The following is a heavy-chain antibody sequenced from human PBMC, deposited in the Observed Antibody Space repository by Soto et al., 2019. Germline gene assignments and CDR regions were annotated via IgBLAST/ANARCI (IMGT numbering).Heavy chain of an antibody. Sequence: QGELVESGGDVVQPGRSLRLSCVASGFTFSYNAMHWIRQAPGKGLEWVAVVSYDGSNKVYADSVKGRFTISKDNSRNTLYLQMNSLRPEDTAVYYCGSVPSRGYVPLSGMKGWGQGTLVTVSS. CDR2: VSYDGSNK. J-gene: IGHJ4*02. V-gene: IGHV3-30-3*01. CDR1: GFTFSYNA. D-gene: IGHD5-12*01. CDR3: GSVPSRGYVPLSGMKG.